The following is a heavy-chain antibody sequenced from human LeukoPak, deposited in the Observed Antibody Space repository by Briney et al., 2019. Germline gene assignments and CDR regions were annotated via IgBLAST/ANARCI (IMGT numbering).Heavy chain of an antibody. Sequence: GGSLRLSCAASGFTFSSYGMHWVRQAPGKGLEWVAFIRYDGSNKYYADSVKGRFTISRDNSKNTLYPQMNSLRAEDTAVYYCAKEVDKPYPNPFDYWGQGTLVTVSS. CDR3: AKEVDKPYPNPFDY. D-gene: IGHD2-8*01. V-gene: IGHV3-30*02. CDR1: GFTFSSYG. J-gene: IGHJ4*02. CDR2: IRYDGSNK.